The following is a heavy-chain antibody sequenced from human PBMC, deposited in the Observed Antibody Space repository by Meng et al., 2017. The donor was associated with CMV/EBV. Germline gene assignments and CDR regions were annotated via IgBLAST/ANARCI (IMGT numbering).Heavy chain of an antibody. D-gene: IGHD2-2*02. CDR1: TFSSSA. V-gene: IGHV3-33*06. J-gene: IGHJ4*02. CDR2: IWYDGSNE. CDR3: AKEAYCTISSCYRGQFDY. Sequence: TFSSSAMHWVRQAPGKGLGWVAVIWYDGSNEYYADSVKGRFTISRDNSKNTLYLQMNSLRAEDTAVYYCAKEAYCTISSCYRGQFDYWGQGNLVTVSS.